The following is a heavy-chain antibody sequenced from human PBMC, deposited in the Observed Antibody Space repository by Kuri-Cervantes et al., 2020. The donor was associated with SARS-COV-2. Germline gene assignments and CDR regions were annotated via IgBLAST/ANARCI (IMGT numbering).Heavy chain of an antibody. CDR3: ARSGSYPYYYYYMDV. Sequence: LRLSCTVSGGSISSGDYYWSWIRQPPGKGLEWIGYIYYSGSTYYNPSLKSRVTISVDTSKNQFSLKLSSVTAADTAVYYCARSGSYPYYYYYMDVWGKGTTVTVSS. J-gene: IGHJ6*03. CDR1: GGSISSGDYY. V-gene: IGHV4-30-4*08. D-gene: IGHD1-26*01. CDR2: IYYSGST.